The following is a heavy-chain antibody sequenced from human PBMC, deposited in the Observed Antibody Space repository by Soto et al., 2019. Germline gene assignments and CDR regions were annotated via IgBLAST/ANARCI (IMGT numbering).Heavy chain of an antibody. CDR2: IYYSGST. V-gene: IGHV4-39*01. Sequence: TSETLSLTCTVSGGTISSSSYYLGWIGQPPGKGLEWIGSIYYSGSTYYNPSLKSRVTISVDTSKNQFSLKLSSVTAADTAVYYCATTNRIVVVTGDIRIGYWRKGRRVTVSS. J-gene: IGHJ4*02. CDR1: GGTISSSSYY. CDR3: ATTNRIVVVTGDIRIGY. D-gene: IGHD2-2*01.